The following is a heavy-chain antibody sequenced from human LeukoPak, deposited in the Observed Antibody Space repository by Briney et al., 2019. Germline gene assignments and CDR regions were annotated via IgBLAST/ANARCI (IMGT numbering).Heavy chain of an antibody. D-gene: IGHD2-15*01. CDR3: ARDHGRYCSGGSCYFGGFFEY. J-gene: IGHJ4*02. CDR2: IWYDGSNK. Sequence: GRSLRLSCAASGFTFSSYGMHWVRQAPGKGLEWVAVIWYDGSNKYYADSVKGRFTISRDNSKNTLYLQMNSLRAEDTAVYYCARDHGRYCSGGSCYFGGFFEYWGQGTLGTVSS. V-gene: IGHV3-33*01. CDR1: GFTFSSYG.